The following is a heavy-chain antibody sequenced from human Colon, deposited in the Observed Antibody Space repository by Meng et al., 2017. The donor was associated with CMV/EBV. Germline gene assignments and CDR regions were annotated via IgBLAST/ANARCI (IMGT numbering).Heavy chain of an antibody. J-gene: IGHJ4*02. Sequence: SVKVSCKASGGTFSNYAISWVRQAPGQGLEWMGGIIPILGVASDAQRFQRRVTITADKSTSTAYMELSSLMSEDTAVYYCAIQPYEGSRYYHYYFEYWGQGTLVTVS. CDR3: AIQPYEGSRYYHYYFEY. CDR2: IIPILGVA. CDR1: GGTFSNYA. D-gene: IGHD3-22*01. V-gene: IGHV1-69*10.